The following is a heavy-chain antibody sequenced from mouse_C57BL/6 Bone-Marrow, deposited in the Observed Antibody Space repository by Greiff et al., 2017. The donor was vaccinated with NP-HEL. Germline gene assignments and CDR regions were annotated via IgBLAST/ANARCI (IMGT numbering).Heavy chain of an antibody. CDR2: IYPGSGST. J-gene: IGHJ4*01. CDR3: ARFITTVVLYYYAMDY. Sequence: QVQLQQPGAELVKPGASVKMSCKASGYTFTSYWITWVKQRPGQGLEWIGDIYPGSGSTNYNEKFKSKATLTVDTSSSTAYMQLSSLTSEDSAVYYCARFITTVVLYYYAMDYWGQGTSVTVSS. D-gene: IGHD1-1*01. CDR1: GYTFTSYW. V-gene: IGHV1-55*01.